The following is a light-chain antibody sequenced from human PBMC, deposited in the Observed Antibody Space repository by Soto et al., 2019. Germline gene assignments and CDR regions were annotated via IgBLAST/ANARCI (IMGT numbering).Light chain of an antibody. CDR2: DAS. CDR3: HHRNNWPPAPA. J-gene: IGKJ4*01. Sequence: EIVLTQSPATLSLSRGDRATLSCRASQNVYSYLAWYQQKPGQAPRLLIYDASNSATGIPARFSGSGSGTDFPLTITSLEPEAVGVYSYHHRNNWPPAPAFGGGTKVEIK. V-gene: IGKV3-11*01. CDR1: QNVYSY.